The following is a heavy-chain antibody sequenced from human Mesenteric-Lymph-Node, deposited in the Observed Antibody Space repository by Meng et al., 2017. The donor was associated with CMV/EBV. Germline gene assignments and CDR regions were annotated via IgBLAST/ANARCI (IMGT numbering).Heavy chain of an antibody. CDR3: AKLYDRGVIYDF. V-gene: IGHV1-2*02. CDR1: GYPFIGYH. J-gene: IGHJ4*02. D-gene: IGHD3-10*02. CDR2: IIPNSGNT. Sequence: ASVKVSCKTSGYPFIGYHIHWVRQAPGQGLEWMGRIIPNSGNTDYAQKLQGRVTLTRDTSISTAYMELNSLKSDDTAMYYCAKLYDRGVIYDFWGQGTLVTVSS.